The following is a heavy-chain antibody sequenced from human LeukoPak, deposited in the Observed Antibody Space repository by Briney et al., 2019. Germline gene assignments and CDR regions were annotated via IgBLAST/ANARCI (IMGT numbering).Heavy chain of an antibody. CDR1: GFTFSSYA. J-gene: IGHJ4*02. CDR3: AKEGNYRTFDY. CDR2: ISSSGGNT. D-gene: IGHD1-1*01. Sequence: GGSLRLSCTASGFTFSSYAMSWVRQAPGKGLEWVSGISSSGGNTYYADSVKGRFTISRDNSKNTLYLRMNSLRAEDTAVYYCAKEGNYRTFDYWSQGALVTVSS. V-gene: IGHV3-23*01.